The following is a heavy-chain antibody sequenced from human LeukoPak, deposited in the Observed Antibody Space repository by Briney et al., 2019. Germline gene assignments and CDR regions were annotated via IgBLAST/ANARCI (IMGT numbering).Heavy chain of an antibody. D-gene: IGHD4-17*01. J-gene: IGHJ6*02. V-gene: IGHV1-24*01. CDR3: ATDTRSDDYGDYYYYYGMDV. Sequence: ASVKVSCKVSGYTLTELSMHWVRQAPGKGLEWMGGFDPEDGETIYAQKFQGRVTMTEDTSTDTAYMELSSLRSEDTAVYYCATDTRSDDYGDYYYYYGMDVWGQGTTVTVSS. CDR2: FDPEDGET. CDR1: GYTLTELS.